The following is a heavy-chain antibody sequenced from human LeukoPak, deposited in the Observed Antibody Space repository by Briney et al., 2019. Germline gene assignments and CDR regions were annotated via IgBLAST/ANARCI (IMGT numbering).Heavy chain of an antibody. Sequence: GGSLRLSCAASGFTLSSYWMSWVRQAPGKGLEWVANINQDGSAKYYVDSVKGRFTISRDNAKNSMYLQMNSLRAEDTAAYYCARWEIRGTAHQLDYWGQGTLVTVSS. V-gene: IGHV3-7*01. CDR2: INQDGSAK. CDR3: ARWEIRGTAHQLDY. D-gene: IGHD1-7*01. J-gene: IGHJ4*02. CDR1: GFTLSSYW.